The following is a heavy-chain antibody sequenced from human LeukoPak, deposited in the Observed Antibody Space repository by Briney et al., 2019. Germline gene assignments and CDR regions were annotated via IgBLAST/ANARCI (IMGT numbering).Heavy chain of an antibody. J-gene: IGHJ5*02. Sequence: SETLSLTCTVSGGSLSCYYWGWIRQPPGKGLEWIGHIYYSGSTYYNPFLKSRVTIFVDTSKNQFSLKLSSVTAADTAVYYCATQPDSTGYYLSRGTWFDPWGQGTLVTVSS. V-gene: IGHV4-59*08. CDR2: IYYSGST. D-gene: IGHD3-22*01. CDR1: GGSLSCYY. CDR3: ATQPDSTGYYLSRGTWFDP.